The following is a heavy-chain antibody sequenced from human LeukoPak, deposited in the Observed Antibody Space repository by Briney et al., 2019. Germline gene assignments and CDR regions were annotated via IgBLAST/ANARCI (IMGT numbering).Heavy chain of an antibody. CDR2: IHWNGGST. V-gene: IGHV3-20*04. Sequence: GGSLRLSCPASGFTFDEYAMSWVRQAPGKGLEWVACIHWNGGSTGYADSVKGRFTISRVNAKNSLYLQMNSLRDEDTALYYCGRDRSSCYSNWFDPWGQGTLVTVSS. J-gene: IGHJ5*02. CDR3: GRDRSSCYSNWFDP. CDR1: GFTFDEYA. D-gene: IGHD6-13*01.